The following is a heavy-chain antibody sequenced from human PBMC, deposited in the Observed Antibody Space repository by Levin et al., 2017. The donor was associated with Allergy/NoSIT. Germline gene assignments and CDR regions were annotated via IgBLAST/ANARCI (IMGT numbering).Heavy chain of an antibody. Sequence: SCAASGFTFSSYWMSWVRQAPGKGLQWVANMNHRGSEKYYVESLKGRFTISRDNAKNSLFLHMNSLRAEDTGVYYCVRDDDSGDDVHANGMDVWGQGTTVTVSS. J-gene: IGHJ6*02. CDR3: VRDDDSGDDVHANGMDV. D-gene: IGHD4-17*01. V-gene: IGHV3-7*01. CDR2: MNHRGSEK. CDR1: GFTFSSYW.